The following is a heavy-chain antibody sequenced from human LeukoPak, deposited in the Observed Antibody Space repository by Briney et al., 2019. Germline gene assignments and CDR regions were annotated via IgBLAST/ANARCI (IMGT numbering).Heavy chain of an antibody. D-gene: IGHD3-16*01. CDR1: GYDFFSHG. V-gene: IGHV1-18*04. Sequence: ASVKVSCKASGYDFFSHGISWVRQAPGQGLEWMGRITTFNGNTHFARKLQGRVILTTDTSTSTAYMGLISLRSDDTAVYYCASDRGGDNWFDPWGQGTLVTVSS. CDR2: ITTFNGNT. CDR3: ASDRGGDNWFDP. J-gene: IGHJ5*02.